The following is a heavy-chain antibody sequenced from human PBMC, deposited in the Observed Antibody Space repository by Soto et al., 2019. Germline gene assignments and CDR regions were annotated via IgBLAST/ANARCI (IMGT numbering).Heavy chain of an antibody. CDR2: ISGTGGSP. V-gene: IGHV3-23*01. CDR3: AKDRIIFNSDGGGFDN. J-gene: IGHJ4*02. D-gene: IGHD3-10*01. Sequence: AQLLESGGGLVQPGGSLRLSCAASGFTFSSYAMSWVRQAPGKGLEWVSGISGTGGSPYYADSVKGRFTISRDNSKNTLYLQMSSLRAGDTALYYCAKDRIIFNSDGGGFDNWGQGTLVTVSS. CDR1: GFTFSSYA.